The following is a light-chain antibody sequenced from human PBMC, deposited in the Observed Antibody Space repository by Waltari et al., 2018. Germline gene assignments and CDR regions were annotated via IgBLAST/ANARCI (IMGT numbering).Light chain of an antibody. Sequence: GQTARISCGGDNIGRQNVHWYQRKPGQAPVLVIYRDNNRPPGIPARFSGSNSGNTATLTISRAQAGDEADYYCQVWDITTASVIFGGGTKLTV. CDR2: RDN. V-gene: IGLV3-9*01. CDR1: NIGRQN. J-gene: IGLJ2*01. CDR3: QVWDITTASVI.